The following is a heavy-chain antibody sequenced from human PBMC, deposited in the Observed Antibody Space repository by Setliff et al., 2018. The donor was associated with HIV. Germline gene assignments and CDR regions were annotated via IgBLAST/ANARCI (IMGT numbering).Heavy chain of an antibody. CDR2: IRFDGSNI. V-gene: IGHV3-30*02. D-gene: IGHD4-17*01. J-gene: IGHJ5*02. CDR1: GFMFSDYA. Sequence: GGSLRLSCAASGFMFSDYAMSWVRQVPGKGLEWVAFIRFDGSNICYVDSVKGRFTISRDNSKNTLYLQMNSLRPEDTALYYCAKDGGGQRCQAWGQGTLVTVSS. CDR3: AKDGGGQRCQA.